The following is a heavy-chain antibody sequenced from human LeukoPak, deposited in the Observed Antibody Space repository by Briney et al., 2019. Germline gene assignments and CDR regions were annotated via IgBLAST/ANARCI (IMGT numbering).Heavy chain of an antibody. V-gene: IGHV4-34*01. J-gene: IGHJ4*02. Sequence: SETLSLTCAVYGGSFSGYYWSWIRQPPGKGLVWIGEINHSGSTNYNPSLKSRVTISVDTSKNQFSLKLSSVTAADTAVYYCARGLDLDFDYWGQGTLVTVSS. CDR3: ARGLDLDFDY. CDR2: INHSGST. D-gene: IGHD2-2*03. CDR1: GGSFSGYY.